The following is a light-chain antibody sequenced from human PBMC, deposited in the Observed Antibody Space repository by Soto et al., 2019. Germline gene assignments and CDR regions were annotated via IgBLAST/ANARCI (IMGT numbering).Light chain of an antibody. CDR2: AAS. CDR1: QSISRY. Sequence: DIQMTQSPSSLSASVGDRLTITCRASQSISRYLNWYQQKPGKAPKLLIYAASSLQSGVTSRFSGSGSGADFTLTISSLQPEDFATYYCQQSYSTLFTFGPGTKVDIK. V-gene: IGKV1-39*01. CDR3: QQSYSTLFT. J-gene: IGKJ3*01.